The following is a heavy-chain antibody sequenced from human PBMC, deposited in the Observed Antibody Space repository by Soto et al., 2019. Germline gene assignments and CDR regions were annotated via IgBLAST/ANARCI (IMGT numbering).Heavy chain of an antibody. J-gene: IGHJ2*01. CDR1: GFTFSSYS. CDR2: ISSSSSTI. CDR3: ARDLVTAQRLRVPLWYFDL. V-gene: IGHV3-48*01. Sequence: EVQLVESGGGLVQPGGSLRLSCAASGFTFSSYSMNWVRQAPGKGLEWVSYISSSSSTIYYADSVKGRFTISRDNAKNSLYLQMNSLRAEDTAVYYCARDLVTAQRLRVPLWYFDLWGRGTLVTVSS. D-gene: IGHD5-12*01.